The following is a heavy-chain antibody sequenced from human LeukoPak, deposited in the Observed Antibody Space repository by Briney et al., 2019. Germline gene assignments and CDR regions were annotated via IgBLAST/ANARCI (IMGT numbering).Heavy chain of an antibody. CDR3: ARLRTSISSGLSLRGKNYYFYGMDV. CDR1: GGSFSGYY. CDR2: INHSGST. J-gene: IGHJ6*02. D-gene: IGHD3-22*01. Sequence: SETLSLTCAVYGGSFSGYYWSWVRQPPGKGLEWIGEINHSGSTSYNPSLKSRVTISVDTSKNQFSLKLRSVTAADTAVYYCARLRTSISSGLSLRGKNYYFYGMDVWGQGTTVTVSS. V-gene: IGHV4-34*01.